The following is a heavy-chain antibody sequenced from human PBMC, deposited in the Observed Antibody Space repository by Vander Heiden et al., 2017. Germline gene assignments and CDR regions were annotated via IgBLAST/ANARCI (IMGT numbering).Heavy chain of an antibody. Sequence: EVQLLESGGGLVQPGGSLRLSCAASGFTFGAIAMSWVRQAPGKGLEGVSAISGSGGSTYYADSVKGRFTISRDNSKNTLYLQMNSLRAEDTAVYYCAKGPVSNYVNYFDYWGQGTLVTVSS. V-gene: IGHV3-23*01. CDR1: GFTFGAIA. CDR2: ISGSGGST. J-gene: IGHJ4*02. CDR3: AKGPVSNYVNYFDY. D-gene: IGHD4-4*01.